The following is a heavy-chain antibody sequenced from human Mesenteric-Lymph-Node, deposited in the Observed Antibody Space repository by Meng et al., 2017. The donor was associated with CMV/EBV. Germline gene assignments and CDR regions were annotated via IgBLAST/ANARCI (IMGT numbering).Heavy chain of an antibody. Sequence: ASVKVSCKASGYTFINYYIHWVRQAPGQGLELMGLINPNSGDTGYAQKFQGRVTMTRNTSISTAYMELSSLRSDDTAIYYCVRSPFPGDFWGQGTLVTVSS. CDR2: INPNSGDT. D-gene: IGHD3-10*01. CDR1: GYTFINYY. V-gene: IGHV1-8*02. CDR3: VRSPFPGDF. J-gene: IGHJ4*02.